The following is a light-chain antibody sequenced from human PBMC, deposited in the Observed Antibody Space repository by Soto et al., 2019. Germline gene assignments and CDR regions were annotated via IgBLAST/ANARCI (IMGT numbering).Light chain of an antibody. Sequence: QSVLTQPASVSGSPGQSITISCTGTSSDVGGYNYVSWYQQHPGKAPKLMIYDVSNRSSGVSNRFSGSKSGNTASLTISGLQDEDEADYYCSSYSSRSTLVFGTGTKVTVL. V-gene: IGLV2-14*01. CDR3: SSYSSRSTLV. J-gene: IGLJ1*01. CDR1: SSDVGGYNY. CDR2: DVS.